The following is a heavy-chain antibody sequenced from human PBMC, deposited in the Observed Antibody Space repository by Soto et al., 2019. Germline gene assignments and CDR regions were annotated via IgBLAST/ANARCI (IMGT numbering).Heavy chain of an antibody. CDR3: ARDRGPSFSSSWYAMNFDY. J-gene: IGHJ4*02. CDR1: GFTFSSYA. D-gene: IGHD6-13*01. CDR2: ISYDGSNK. V-gene: IGHV3-30-3*01. Sequence: QVQLVESGGVVVQPGRSLRLSCAASGFTFSSYAMHWVRQAPGKWLEWVAVISYDGSNKYYADSVKGRFTISRDNSKNTMYLQLNSLTAEDTAVYYCARDRGPSFSSSWYAMNFDYRGQGTLVTVSS.